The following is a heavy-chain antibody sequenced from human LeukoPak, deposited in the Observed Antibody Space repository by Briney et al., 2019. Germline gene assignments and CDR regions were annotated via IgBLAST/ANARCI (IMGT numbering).Heavy chain of an antibody. D-gene: IGHD6-19*01. CDR2: TYYRSKWHN. CDR1: GDSVSSNSAA. Sequence: SQTLSLTCAISGDSVSSNSAAWNWIRQSPSRGLEWLGRTYYRSKWHNDYAVSVKGRITISADTSKNQFSLQLSSVTAADTAVYYCAHSLYSSGWYGSFYWGQGTLVTVSS. CDR3: AHSLYSSGWYGSFY. J-gene: IGHJ4*02. V-gene: IGHV6-1*01.